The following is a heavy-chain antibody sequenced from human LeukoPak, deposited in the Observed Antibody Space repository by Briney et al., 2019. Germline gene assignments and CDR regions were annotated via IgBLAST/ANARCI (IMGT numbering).Heavy chain of an antibody. V-gene: IGHV3-33*03. Sequence: GGSLRLSCAASGFTFSRYGMHWVRQAPGKGLDWVTVISSDGSIKYHAASVKGRLTISRDTSKNTLYLQMNGLRAEDTAVYYCAKIASSSWYTFDYWGQGTLVTVSS. CDR1: GFTFSRYG. CDR2: ISSDGSIK. D-gene: IGHD6-13*01. J-gene: IGHJ4*02. CDR3: AKIASSSWYTFDY.